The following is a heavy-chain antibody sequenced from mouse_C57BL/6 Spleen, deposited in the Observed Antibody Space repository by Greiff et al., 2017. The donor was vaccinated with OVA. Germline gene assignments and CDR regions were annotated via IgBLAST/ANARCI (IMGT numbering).Heavy chain of an antibody. CDR1: GFTFSDYY. Sequence: DVQLQESGGGLVQPGGSLKLSCAASGFTFSDYYMYWVRQTPEKRLEWVAYISNGGGSTYYPDTVKGRFTISRDNAKNTLYLQMSRLKSEDTAMYYCARQGDYGSSWFAYWGQGTLVTVSA. J-gene: IGHJ3*01. V-gene: IGHV5-12*01. CDR2: ISNGGGST. CDR3: ARQGDYGSSWFAY. D-gene: IGHD1-1*01.